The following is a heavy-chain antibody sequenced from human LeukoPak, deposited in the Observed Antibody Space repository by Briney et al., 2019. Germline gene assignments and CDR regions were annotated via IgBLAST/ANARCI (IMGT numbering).Heavy chain of an antibody. V-gene: IGHV4-59*01. D-gene: IGHD2-2*01. J-gene: IGHJ4*02. CDR3: ARESCSSTTCPFDY. CDR1: GGAISSYY. CDR2: IYYSGST. Sequence: SETLSLTCTVSGGAISSYYWSWIRQPPGKGLEWFGYIYYSGSTNYNPSLKSRVTISVDTSKHQFSLQLSSVTAADTAVYYCARESCSSTTCPFDYWGQGTLVTVSS.